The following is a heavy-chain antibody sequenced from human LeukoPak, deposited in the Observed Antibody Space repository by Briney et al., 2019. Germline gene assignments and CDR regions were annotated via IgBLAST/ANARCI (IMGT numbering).Heavy chain of an antibody. D-gene: IGHD3-9*01. Sequence: GGSLRLSCAASGFTFSDYYMSWIRQAPGKGLEWVSYISSSGSTIYYADSVKGRFTISRDNAKNSLYLQMNSLRAEDTAVYYCAREPEVRYFDWSVEVMGIDYWGQGTLVTVSS. CDR3: AREPEVRYFDWSVEVMGIDY. V-gene: IGHV3-11*01. CDR1: GFTFSDYY. CDR2: ISSSGSTI. J-gene: IGHJ4*02.